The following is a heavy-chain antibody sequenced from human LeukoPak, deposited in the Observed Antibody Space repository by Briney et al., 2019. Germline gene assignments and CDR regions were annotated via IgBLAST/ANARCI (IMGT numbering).Heavy chain of an antibody. CDR3: ARVGETYYDFWSGYYRLYYYGMDV. D-gene: IGHD3-3*01. Sequence: GGSLRLSCAASGFTFSSYWMSWVRQAPGKGLEWVANIKQDGRERYYVDSVKGRFTISRDNAKNSLYLQMNSLRAEDTAVYYCARVGETYYDFWSGYYRLYYYGMDVWGQGTTVTVSS. J-gene: IGHJ6*02. V-gene: IGHV3-7*01. CDR2: IKQDGRER. CDR1: GFTFSSYW.